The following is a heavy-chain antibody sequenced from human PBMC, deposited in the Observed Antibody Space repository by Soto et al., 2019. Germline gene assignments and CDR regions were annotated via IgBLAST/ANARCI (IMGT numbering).Heavy chain of an antibody. J-gene: IGHJ6*02. V-gene: IGHV1-2*04. Sequence: ASVKVSCKASGYSFTDYHIHWVRQAPGQGLEWLGRINPKSGGTSTAQKFQGWVTTTTDTSISTASMELTRLTSYDTAIYYCARGDSTDCSNGVCSFFYNHDMDVWGQGTTVTVSS. CDR3: ARGDSTDCSNGVCSFFYNHDMDV. D-gene: IGHD2-8*01. CDR2: INPKSGGT. CDR1: GYSFTDYH.